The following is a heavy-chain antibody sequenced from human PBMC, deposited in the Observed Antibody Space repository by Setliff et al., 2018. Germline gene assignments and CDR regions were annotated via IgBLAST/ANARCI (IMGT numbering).Heavy chain of an antibody. CDR3: TRDTNIVVVPPHRTAFDI. CDR2: ISPYNGYI. D-gene: IGHD2-2*01. Sequence: ASVTVSCKASGYTFSTYGIAWVRQAPGQGLEWMGWISPYNGYIIYAHKFQGRVTMTTDTSTGTADMELRNLRSDDTAVYYCTRDTNIVVVPPHRTAFDIWGQGTMVTVSS. CDR1: GYTFSTYG. J-gene: IGHJ3*02. V-gene: IGHV1-18*01.